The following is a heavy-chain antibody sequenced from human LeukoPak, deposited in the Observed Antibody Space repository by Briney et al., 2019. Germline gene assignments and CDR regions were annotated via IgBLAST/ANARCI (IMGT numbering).Heavy chain of an antibody. V-gene: IGHV4-61*09. CDR2: IYITGIT. CDR3: ARGSGDSGWYSENWFDP. D-gene: IGHD6-19*01. J-gene: IGHJ5*02. Sequence: PSETLSLTCSLSGGSISSGYYYWTWIRQPAGKRLEYIGHIYITGITKYNPSLQSRVTISVDTSKNQFSLKLSSVTAADTAVYYCARGSGDSGWYSENWFDPWGQGTLVTVSS. CDR1: GGSISSGYYY.